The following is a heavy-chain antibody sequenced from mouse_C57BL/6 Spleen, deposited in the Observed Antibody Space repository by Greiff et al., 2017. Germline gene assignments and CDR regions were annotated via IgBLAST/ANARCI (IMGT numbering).Heavy chain of an antibody. CDR2: ISSGGDYI. V-gene: IGHV5-9-1*02. J-gene: IGHJ2*01. CDR1: GFTFSSYA. D-gene: IGHD2-1*01. CDR3: TRDGNHVGYFDY. Sequence: EVHLVESGEGLVKPGGSLKLSCAASGFTFSSYAMSWVRQTPEKRLEWVAYISSGGDYIYYADTVKGRFTISRDNARNTLYLQMSSLKSEDTAMYYCTRDGNHVGYFDYWGQGTTLTVSS.